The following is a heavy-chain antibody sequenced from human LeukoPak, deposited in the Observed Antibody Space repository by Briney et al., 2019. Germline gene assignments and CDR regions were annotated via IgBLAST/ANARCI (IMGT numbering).Heavy chain of an antibody. V-gene: IGHV3-21*01. J-gene: IGHJ4*02. D-gene: IGHD6-13*01. Sequence: PGGSLRLSCAASGFTFSSYSMNWVRQAPGKGLEWVSSISSSSYIYYADSVKGRFTISRDNAKNSLYLQMNSLRAEDTAVYYCARSPSIAAAGHFDYWGQGTLVTVSS. CDR3: ARSPSIAAAGHFDY. CDR2: ISSSSYI. CDR1: GFTFSSYS.